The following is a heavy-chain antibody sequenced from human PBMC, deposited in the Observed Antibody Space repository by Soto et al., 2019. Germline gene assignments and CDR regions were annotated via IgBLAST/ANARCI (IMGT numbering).Heavy chain of an antibody. Sequence: SETLSLTCTVSGVSVSSGSFYWAWIRQPPGKGLGGIGFGSYRGTTNYKPALKSGVTIAVDTSRSQSSLKVSSLTAADTAVYYCARGATVTQYDYWGQGTRVTVSS. V-gene: IGHV4-61*01. CDR3: ARGATVTQYDY. D-gene: IGHD4-17*01. CDR2: GSYRGTT. CDR1: GVSVSSGSFY. J-gene: IGHJ4*02.